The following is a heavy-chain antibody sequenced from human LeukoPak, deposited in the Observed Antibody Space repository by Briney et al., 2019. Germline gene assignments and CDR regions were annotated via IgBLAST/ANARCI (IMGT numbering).Heavy chain of an antibody. V-gene: IGHV1-69*01. CDR1: GGTFSSYA. D-gene: IGHD4-23*01. CDR3: ASLESYYGGNSGDY. CDR2: IIPIFGTA. J-gene: IGHJ4*02. Sequence: SVKVSCKASGGTFSSYAISWVRQAPGQGLEWMGGIIPIFGTANYAQKFQGRVTITANESTSTAYMELSSLRSEDTAVYYCASLESYYGGNSGDYWGQGTLVTVSS.